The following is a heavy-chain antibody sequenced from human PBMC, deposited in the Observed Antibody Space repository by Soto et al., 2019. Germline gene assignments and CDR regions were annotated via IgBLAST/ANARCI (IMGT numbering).Heavy chain of an antibody. CDR2: SYYSGST. D-gene: IGHD2-21*02. J-gene: IGHJ4*02. CDR1: GDSISSRSYY. V-gene: IGHV4-39*01. Sequence: SETLSLSCTVTGDSISSRSYYWGWIRQPRGKGLEWLGSSYYSGSTYNNPSLRSRVSMSIDTSKDQFSLKLKSVTAADTALYFCARQRTSVVTQAYFGMWGPGSLVPVSS. CDR3: ARQRTSVVTQAYFGM.